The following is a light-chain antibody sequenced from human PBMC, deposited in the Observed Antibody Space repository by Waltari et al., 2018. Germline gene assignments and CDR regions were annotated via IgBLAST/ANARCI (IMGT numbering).Light chain of an antibody. Sequence: EIVLTQSPATLSFSPGERATLPCRASQSVSSHLARYQQKTGQAPRLLIYDASNRATGIPARFSGSGSGTDFTLTISSLEPEDFAVYYCQQRSNWPPFTFGQGTRLEIK. V-gene: IGKV3-11*01. CDR3: QQRSNWPPFT. CDR1: QSVSSH. J-gene: IGKJ5*01. CDR2: DAS.